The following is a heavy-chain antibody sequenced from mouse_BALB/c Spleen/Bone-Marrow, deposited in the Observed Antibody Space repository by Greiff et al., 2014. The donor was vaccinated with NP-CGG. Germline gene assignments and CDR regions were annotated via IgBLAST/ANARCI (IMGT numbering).Heavy chain of an antibody. Sequence: EVQLVESGGGLVQPGGSLKLSCAASGFDFSRFWMSWVRQAPGKGLEWIGEINPDSSTINYTPSLKDKFIISRDNAKNTLYLQMSKVRSEDTALYYCARLNYYGNLFVWGAGTTVTVSS. CDR2: INPDSSTI. J-gene: IGHJ1*01. V-gene: IGHV4-1*02. CDR1: GFDFSRFW. CDR3: ARLNYYGNLFV. D-gene: IGHD1-1*01.